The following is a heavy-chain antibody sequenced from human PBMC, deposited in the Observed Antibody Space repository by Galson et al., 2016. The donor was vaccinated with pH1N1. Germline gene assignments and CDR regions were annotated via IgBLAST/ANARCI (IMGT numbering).Heavy chain of an antibody. V-gene: IGHV5-51*01. CDR2: IYAGDSDT. J-gene: IGHJ4*02. D-gene: IGHD1-26*01. CDR3: AICYGSGTAPGWVDY. Sequence: QSGAEVKKPGESLKISCKGSGYSFTTSWIGWVRQMPGKGLEWMGIIYAGDSDTRYSPSFQGQVTISVDKSINTAYLQWSSLAASDTAMYYCAICYGSGTAPGWVDYWGQGTLVTSSS. CDR1: GYSFTTSW.